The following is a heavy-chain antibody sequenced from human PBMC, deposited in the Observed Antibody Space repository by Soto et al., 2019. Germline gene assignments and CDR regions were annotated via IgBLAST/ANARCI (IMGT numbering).Heavy chain of an antibody. V-gene: IGHV3-21*01. Sequence: EVQLVESGGGLVEPGGSLRLSCAASGFTFSDYSMNWVRQAPGKGLEWVSSITSSNNHIHYTASVEGRFTISRDNAKNSLYLHMNSRRAEDTAIYYCGRDTNFYATGSGVDFWGQGTLVTVSS. D-gene: IGHD2-2*01. CDR2: ITSSNNHI. CDR3: GRDTNFYATGSGVDF. CDR1: GFTFSDYS. J-gene: IGHJ4*02.